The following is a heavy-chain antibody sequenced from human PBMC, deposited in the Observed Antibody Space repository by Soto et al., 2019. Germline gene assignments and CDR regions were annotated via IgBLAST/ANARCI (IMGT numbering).Heavy chain of an antibody. Sequence: GGSLRLSCAASGFTFSDHYMSWIRQAPGKGLEWVSYISSSGDIIYYADSVKGRFTISRDNAKNSLYLQMNSLRAEDTAVYYCARDLGYYDSSGYFDYWGQGTLVTVS. D-gene: IGHD3-22*01. CDR1: GFTFSDHY. V-gene: IGHV3-11*01. CDR3: ARDLGYYDSSGYFDY. J-gene: IGHJ4*02. CDR2: ISSSGDII.